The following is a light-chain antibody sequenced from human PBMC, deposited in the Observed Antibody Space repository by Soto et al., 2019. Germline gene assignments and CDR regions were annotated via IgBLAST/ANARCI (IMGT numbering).Light chain of an antibody. CDR3: CSHAGGGTSWV. Sequence: QSALTQPASVSGSPGQSITISCTGTNSDVGYYNLVSWYQQVPDKAPKLIIYQVTKRPSGVSNRFSGSKSGNTASLTISGLQAEDEADYFCCSHAGGGTSWVFGGGTKVTVL. CDR1: NSDVGYYNL. CDR2: QVT. V-gene: IGLV2-23*02. J-gene: IGLJ3*02.